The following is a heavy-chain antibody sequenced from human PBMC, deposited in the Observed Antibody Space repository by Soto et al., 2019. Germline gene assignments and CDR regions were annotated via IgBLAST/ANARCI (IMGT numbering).Heavy chain of an antibody. CDR1: GGSFSGYY. J-gene: IGHJ4*02. Sequence: SETLSLTCAVYGGSFSGYYWSWIRQPPGKGLDWIGEINHSGSTNYNPSLKSRVTISVDTSKNQFSLKLSSVTAADTAVYYCARGVWVRGVSPDRPQSYYFDYWGQGTLVTVSS. CDR3: ARGVWVRGVSPDRPQSYYFDY. D-gene: IGHD3-10*01. V-gene: IGHV4-34*01. CDR2: INHSGST.